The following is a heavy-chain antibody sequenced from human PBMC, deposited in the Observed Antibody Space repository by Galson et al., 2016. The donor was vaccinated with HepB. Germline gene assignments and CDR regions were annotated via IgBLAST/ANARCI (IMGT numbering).Heavy chain of an antibody. CDR3: ARDSLVYAIDHYYGMDV. V-gene: IGHV3-23*01. J-gene: IGHJ6*02. Sequence: SLRLSCAASGFTFSSYAMSWVRQAPGKGLEWVSTISGSGYNTYYADSVKGRFTISRDNSKNTLDLQMNSLRAEDTAVYYCARDSLVYAIDHYYGMDVWGQGTTVTVSS. D-gene: IGHD2-8*01. CDR1: GFTFSSYA. CDR2: ISGSGYNT.